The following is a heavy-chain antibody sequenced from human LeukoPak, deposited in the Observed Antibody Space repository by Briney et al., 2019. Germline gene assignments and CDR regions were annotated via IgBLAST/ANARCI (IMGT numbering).Heavy chain of an antibody. J-gene: IGHJ3*02. CDR2: ISWNSGSI. D-gene: IGHD3-3*01. CDR3: AKSLGRFLEWLGAFDI. CDR1: GFTFDDYA. V-gene: IGHV3-9*03. Sequence: GGSLRLSCAASGFTFDDYAMHWVRQAPGKGLEWVSGISWNSGSIGYADSVKGRFTISRDNAKNSLYLQMNSLRAEDMALYYCAKSLGRFLEWLGAFDIWGQGTMVTVSS.